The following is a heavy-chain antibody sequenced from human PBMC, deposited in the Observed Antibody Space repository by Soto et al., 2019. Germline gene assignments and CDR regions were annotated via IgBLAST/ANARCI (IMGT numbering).Heavy chain of an antibody. V-gene: IGHV4-31*03. J-gene: IGHJ4*02. D-gene: IGHD3-10*01. Sequence: QVQLQESGPGLVKPSQTLSLTCTVSGGSISSGGYYWSWIRQHPGKGLEWIGYIYYSGSTYYNPSLTSRVXXXVXXSNNQFSLKLSSVTAADTAVYYCARGVTMVRGVIHTPYFDYWGQGTLVTVSS. CDR1: GGSISSGGYY. CDR3: ARGVTMVRGVIHTPYFDY. CDR2: IYYSGST.